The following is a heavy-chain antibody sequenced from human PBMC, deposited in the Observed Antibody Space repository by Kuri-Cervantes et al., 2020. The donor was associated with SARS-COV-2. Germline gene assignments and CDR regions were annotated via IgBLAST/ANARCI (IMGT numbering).Heavy chain of an antibody. V-gene: IGHV1-24*01. CDR1: GYTLTELS. Sequence: ASVKVSCKVSGYTLTELSMHWVRQAPGKGLEWMGGFDPEGGETIYAQKFQGRVTITADESTSTAYMELSSLRSEDTAVYYCAKDFNYDFWSGWYYFDYWGQGTLVTVSS. D-gene: IGHD3-3*01. CDR3: AKDFNYDFWSGWYYFDY. J-gene: IGHJ4*02. CDR2: FDPEGGET.